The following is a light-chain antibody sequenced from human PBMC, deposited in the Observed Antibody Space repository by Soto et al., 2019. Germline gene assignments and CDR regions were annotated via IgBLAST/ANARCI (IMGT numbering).Light chain of an antibody. CDR1: QGISSY. V-gene: IGKV1-8*01. CDR3: QQYGSYPLT. J-gene: IGKJ3*01. CDR2: AAS. Sequence: AIRMTQSPSSFSASTGDRVTITCRASQGISSYLAWYQQKPGKAPKLLIYAASTLQRGVPSRFSGSGSGTEFTLTINCLQSEDFATYHCQQYGSYPLTFGPGTKVDI.